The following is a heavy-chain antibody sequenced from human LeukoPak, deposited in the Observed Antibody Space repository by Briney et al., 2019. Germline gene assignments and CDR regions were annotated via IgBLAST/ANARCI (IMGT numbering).Heavy chain of an antibody. Sequence: PGGSLRLSCAASGFTFSTYNIHWVRQAPGKRLEWLAVISYDGRNEFYADSAKGRFTISRDNSKNTLYLQLNSLRAEDTAIYSCARELNSGWFDYWGQGTLVTVSS. CDR1: GFTFSTYN. J-gene: IGHJ5*01. D-gene: IGHD6-19*01. CDR2: ISYDGRNE. CDR3: ARELNSGWFDY. V-gene: IGHV3-30-3*01.